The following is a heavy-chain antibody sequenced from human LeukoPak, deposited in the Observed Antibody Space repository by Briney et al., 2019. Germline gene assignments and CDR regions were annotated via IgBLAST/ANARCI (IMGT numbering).Heavy chain of an antibody. J-gene: IGHJ6*03. CDR3: ARALGYYYMDV. Sequence: GGSLRLSCAASGFTFSSYSMSWVRQAPGKGLEWVSYISSSSSTIYYADSVKGRFTISRDNAKNSPYLQMNSLRAEDTAVYYCARALGYYYMDVWGKGTTVTVSS. CDR1: GFTFSSYS. V-gene: IGHV3-48*04. CDR2: ISSSSSTI.